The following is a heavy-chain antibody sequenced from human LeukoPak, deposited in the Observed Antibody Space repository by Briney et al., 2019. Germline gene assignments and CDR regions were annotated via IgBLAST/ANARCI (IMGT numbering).Heavy chain of an antibody. CDR3: ASFGVVPPYNWFDP. Sequence: QPGGSLRLSCAASGFPFSSYAMTWVRQAPGKGLEWVSAISASGGSTYYADSVRGRFTISRDNSRNTLYLQMNSLRAEDTAVYYCASFGVVPPYNWFDPWGQGTLVTVSS. V-gene: IGHV3-23*01. J-gene: IGHJ5*02. CDR2: ISASGGST. CDR1: GFPFSSYA. D-gene: IGHD3-3*01.